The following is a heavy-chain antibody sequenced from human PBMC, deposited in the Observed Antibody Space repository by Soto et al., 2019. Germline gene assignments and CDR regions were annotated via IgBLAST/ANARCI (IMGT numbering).Heavy chain of an antibody. D-gene: IGHD3-16*01. J-gene: IGHJ6*02. CDR1: GYTFTGYY. V-gene: IGHV1-2*02. CDR2: INPNSGGT. Sequence: GASVKVSCKASGYTFTGYYIHWVRQAPGQGLEWMGWINPNSGGTNYAQKFQGRVTMTRDTSISTAYMELSRLRSDDTAVYYCARSFGDNAYSYVMDVWGHGTLVTV. CDR3: ARSFGDNAYSYVMDV.